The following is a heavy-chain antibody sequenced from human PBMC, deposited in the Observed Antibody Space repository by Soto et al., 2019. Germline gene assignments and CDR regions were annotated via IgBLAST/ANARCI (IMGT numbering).Heavy chain of an antibody. CDR2: IYPGDHET. Sequence: GESLKISCQCSGYTFSNFWIGWVRQLPGKGLEWMGIIYPGDHETRYSPSFHGKDTISADKSINTAYLQWNSLEASDTAFYFCARSPRSSPYFDYWGQGALVTVPQ. D-gene: IGHD6-13*01. J-gene: IGHJ4*02. CDR1: GYTFSNFW. CDR3: ARSPRSSPYFDY. V-gene: IGHV5-51*01.